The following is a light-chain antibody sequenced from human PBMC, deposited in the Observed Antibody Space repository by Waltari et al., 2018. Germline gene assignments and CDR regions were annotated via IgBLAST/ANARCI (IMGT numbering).Light chain of an antibody. J-gene: IGKJ4*01. CDR3: QQLKNSPLT. CDR2: AAS. V-gene: IGKV1-9*01. Sequence: DIQLTKSPSFLSASVGARVTITCRASQDITSFLAWYQQKPGKAPKLLIFAASTLQGGVPSRFSGSGSGTEFTLTISSLLPEDFATYYCQQLKNSPLTFGGGTKVEIK. CDR1: QDITSF.